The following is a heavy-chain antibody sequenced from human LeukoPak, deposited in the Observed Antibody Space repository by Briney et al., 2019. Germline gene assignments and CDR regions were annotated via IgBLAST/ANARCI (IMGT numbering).Heavy chain of an antibody. V-gene: IGHV4-39*07. J-gene: IGHJ6*03. CDR3: ARDRMTGPYYMDV. CDR1: GGSISSSSYY. CDR2: IYYSGST. Sequence: SETLSLTCTVSGGSISSSSYYWGWIRQPPGKGLEWIGSIYYSGSTYYNPSLKSRVTISVDTSKNQFSLKLSSVTAADTAVYYCARDRMTGPYYMDVWDKGTTVTVSS. D-gene: IGHD3-9*01.